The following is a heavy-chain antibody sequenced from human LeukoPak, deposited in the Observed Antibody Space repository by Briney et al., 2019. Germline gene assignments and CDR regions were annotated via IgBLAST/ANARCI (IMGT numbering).Heavy chain of an antibody. Sequence: PSETLSLTCTVSGGSISSSNYYWGWIRQPPGKGLEWIGTIYYSGDSYYNPSLKSRASISVNTSKNRFSPNVNSVTAADTAVYFCARHENIIMVPTAHAFDYWGQGALVTVSS. J-gene: IGHJ4*02. V-gene: IGHV4-39*01. D-gene: IGHD2/OR15-2a*01. CDR1: GGSISSSNYY. CDR3: ARHENIIMVPTAHAFDY. CDR2: IYYSGDS.